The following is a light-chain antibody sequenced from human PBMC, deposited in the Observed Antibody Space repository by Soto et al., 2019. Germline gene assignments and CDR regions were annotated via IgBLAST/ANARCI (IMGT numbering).Light chain of an antibody. CDR3: QQRNNWPRST. Sequence: TQSPATLSVSPGDRATLSRRASQSVSSSYLAWYQQKPGQAPRLLIYGASSRATGIPDRFSGSGSGTDFTLTISRLEPEDFAVYYCQQRNNWPRSTFGQGTRLEIK. V-gene: IGKV3D-20*02. CDR2: GAS. J-gene: IGKJ5*01. CDR1: QSVSSSY.